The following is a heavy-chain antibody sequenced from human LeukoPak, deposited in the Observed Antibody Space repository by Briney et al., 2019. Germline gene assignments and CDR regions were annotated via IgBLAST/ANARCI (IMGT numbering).Heavy chain of an antibody. CDR3: ARDPSYDILTGYNHFDS. CDR1: GFTFNDCS. CDR2: ISWNSGSI. Sequence: GGSLRLSCAASGFTFNDCSMHWVRQVPGKGLEWASGISWNSGSIGYADSVKGRFTISRDNAKNSLHLQMNSLRPEDTALYYCARDPSYDILTGYNHFDSWGQGTLVTVSS. J-gene: IGHJ4*02. V-gene: IGHV3-9*01. D-gene: IGHD3-9*01.